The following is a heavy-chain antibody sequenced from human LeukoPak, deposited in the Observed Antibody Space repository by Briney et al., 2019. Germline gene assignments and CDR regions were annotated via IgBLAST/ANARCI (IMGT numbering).Heavy chain of an antibody. J-gene: IGHJ4*02. V-gene: IGHV1-18*01. Sequence: ASVKVSCKTSGYTFTSYYISWVRQAPGQGLEWMAWISAYNGNTKYAQKFQGRVTTTTDTSTSTAYMELRSLRSDDTAVYYRARDPLRFGELLGYFDYWGQGTLVTVSS. D-gene: IGHD3-10*01. CDR2: ISAYNGNT. CDR1: GYTFTSYY. CDR3: ARDPLRFGELLGYFDY.